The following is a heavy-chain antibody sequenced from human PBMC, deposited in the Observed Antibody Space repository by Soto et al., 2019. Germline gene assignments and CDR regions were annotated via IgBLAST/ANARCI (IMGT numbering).Heavy chain of an antibody. D-gene: IGHD3-3*01. CDR2: ISYDGSNK. J-gene: IGHJ6*02. Sequence: PGGSLRLSCAASGFTFSSYAMHWVRQAPGKGLEWVAVISYDGSNKYYADSVKGRFTISRDNSKNTLYLQMNSLRAEDTAVYYCARAGNPHKPVLRFLEWLFTPYGMDVWGPGTTVTVSS. CDR3: ARAGNPHKPVLRFLEWLFTPYGMDV. V-gene: IGHV3-30-3*01. CDR1: GFTFSSYA.